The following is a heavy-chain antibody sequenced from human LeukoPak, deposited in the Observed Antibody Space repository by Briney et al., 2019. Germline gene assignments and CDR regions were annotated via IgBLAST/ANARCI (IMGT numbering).Heavy chain of an antibody. CDR2: IKQDGSEK. D-gene: IGHD5-24*01. J-gene: IGHJ6*02. CDR3: ARDSLMATIPYYGMDV. V-gene: IGHV3-7*01. Sequence: GGSLRLSCAASGFTFSSYWMSWVRQAPGKGLEWVANIKQDGSEKYYVDSVKGRFTISRDNAKNSLYLQMNSLRAEDTAVYYCARDSLMATIPYYGMDVWRQGTTVTVSS. CDR1: GFTFSSYW.